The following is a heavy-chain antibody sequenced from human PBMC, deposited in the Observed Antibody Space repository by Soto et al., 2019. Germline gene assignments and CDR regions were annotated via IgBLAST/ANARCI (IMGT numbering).Heavy chain of an antibody. V-gene: IGHV3-64D*06. CDR3: VKDASSWYPGWYFDY. Sequence: GGSLRVSCSASGFTFSSYAMHWVRQAPGKGLEYVSAISSNGGSTYYADSVKGRFTISRDNSKNTLYLQMSSLRAEDTAVYYCVKDASSWYPGWYFDYSGQGPLVTVSS. J-gene: IGHJ4*02. CDR1: GFTFSSYA. D-gene: IGHD6-13*01. CDR2: ISSNGGST.